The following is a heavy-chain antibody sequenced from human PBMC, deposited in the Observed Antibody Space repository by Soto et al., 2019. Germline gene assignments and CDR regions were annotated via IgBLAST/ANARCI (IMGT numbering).Heavy chain of an antibody. J-gene: IGHJ4*02. D-gene: IGHD3-22*01. Sequence: SETLSLTCTVSGGSISSGDYYWSWIRQPPGKGLEWIGYIYYSGSTYYNPSLKSRVTISLDTSKNQFSLKLSSGTAADTAVYYCAGEGYDGSGYYPGFDYWGQGTLVTVSS. V-gene: IGHV4-30-4*01. CDR2: IYYSGST. CDR1: GGSISSGDYY. CDR3: AGEGYDGSGYYPGFDY.